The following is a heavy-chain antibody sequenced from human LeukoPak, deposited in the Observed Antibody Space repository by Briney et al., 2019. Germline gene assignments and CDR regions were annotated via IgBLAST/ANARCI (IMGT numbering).Heavy chain of an antibody. V-gene: IGHV4-34*01. CDR2: INHSGST. CDR3: ARGSPLHSSGWYV. CDR1: GGSFSGYY. J-gene: IGHJ4*02. Sequence: PSETLSLTCAVYGGSFSGYYWSWIRQPPGKGLEWIGEINHSGSTNYNPSLKSRVTISVDTSKNQFSLKLSSVTAADTAVYYCARGSPLHSSGWYVWGQGTLVTVSS. D-gene: IGHD6-19*01.